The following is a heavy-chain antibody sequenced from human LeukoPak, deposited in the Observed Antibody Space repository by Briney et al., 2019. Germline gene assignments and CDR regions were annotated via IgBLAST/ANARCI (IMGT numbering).Heavy chain of an antibody. J-gene: IGHJ4*02. Sequence: GGSLRLSCAASGFTFSIYAMSWVRQAPGKGLEWVSAISGSGGSTYYADSVKGRFTISRDNSKNTLYLQMNSLRAEDTAVYYCARVRCSSNSCFPDYWGQGTLVTVSS. V-gene: IGHV3-23*01. CDR2: ISGSGGST. CDR3: ARVRCSSNSCFPDY. D-gene: IGHD2-2*01. CDR1: GFTFSIYA.